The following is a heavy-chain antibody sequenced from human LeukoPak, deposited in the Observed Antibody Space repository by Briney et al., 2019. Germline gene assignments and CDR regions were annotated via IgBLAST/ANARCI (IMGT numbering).Heavy chain of an antibody. V-gene: IGHV4-39*07. J-gene: IGHJ5*02. CDR3: AKGAGGFSYYNWFDP. CDR2: IYYSGTT. Sequence: SETLSLTCTVSGGSISSGPYYWGWIRQPPGKGLEWIGSIYYSGTTHYSPSLESRVTISVDTSKNQFSLKLASVTAADTAIYYCAKGAGGFSYYNWFDPWGQGTLVTVSS. D-gene: IGHD5-18*01. CDR1: GGSISSGPYY.